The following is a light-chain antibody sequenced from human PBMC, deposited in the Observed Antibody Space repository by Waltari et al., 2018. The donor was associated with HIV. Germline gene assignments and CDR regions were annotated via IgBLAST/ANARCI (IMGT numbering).Light chain of an antibody. J-gene: IGKJ1*01. CDR1: EAISSSH. V-gene: IGKV3-20*01. CDR2: GAS. CDR3: HQYDALPET. Sequence: EIVLTQSPGTLSLSPGAGATLSCKANEAISSSHLAWYQLKPRQVPRLLIYGASVRAADVPDRFSGRAFGADFTLAITRLEPDDFAVYFCHQYDALPETFGQGT.